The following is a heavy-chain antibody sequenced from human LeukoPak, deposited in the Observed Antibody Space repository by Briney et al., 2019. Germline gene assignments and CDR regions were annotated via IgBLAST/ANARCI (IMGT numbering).Heavy chain of an antibody. J-gene: IGHJ4*02. CDR2: IYYSGST. CDR3: ARGPVLSCSGGSCCPYYFDY. D-gene: IGHD2-15*01. V-gene: IGHV4-30-4*01. Sequence: SETLSLTCTVSGGSISSGDYYWSWIRQPPGKGLEWIGYIYYSGSTYYNPSLKSRVTISVDTSKNQFSLKLSSVTAADTAVYYCARGPVLSCSGGSCCPYYFDYWGQGTLVTVSS. CDR1: GGSISSGDYY.